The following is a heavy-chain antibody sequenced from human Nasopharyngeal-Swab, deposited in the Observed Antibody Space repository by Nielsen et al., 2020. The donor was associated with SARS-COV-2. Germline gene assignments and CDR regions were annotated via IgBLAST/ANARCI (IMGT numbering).Heavy chain of an antibody. Sequence: SCAASGFTFSSYWMHWVRQAQGKGLGWVSRINSAGSSTSYADSVKGRFTISRDNAKNTLYLQMNRLRAEDTAVYYCARYFPRPLDFWNHLSVSHLLYYYCIDAWGQGTTVTVSS. D-gene: IGHD3-3*01. J-gene: IGHJ6*02. CDR1: GFTFSSYW. CDR3: ARYFPRPLDFWNHLSVSHLLYYYCIDA. V-gene: IGHV3-74*01. CDR2: INSAGSST.